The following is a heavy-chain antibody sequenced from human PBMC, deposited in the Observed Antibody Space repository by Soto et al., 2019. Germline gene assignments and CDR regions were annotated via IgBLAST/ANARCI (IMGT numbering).Heavy chain of an antibody. CDR2: IYSIGST. J-gene: IGHJ6*02. CDR3: RRSSRYSTDV. V-gene: IGHV4-39*01. Sequence: QLQLQESGPGLVKPSETLSLTCTVSGGSISSSSYWGWIRQPPGKGLEWIGSIYSIGSTYYNPSPKTRVPISVDTSTYQFSLKLSSVTAADTAVYYCRRSSRYSTDVWGQGTTVTVSS. D-gene: IGHD6-13*01. CDR1: GGSISSSSY.